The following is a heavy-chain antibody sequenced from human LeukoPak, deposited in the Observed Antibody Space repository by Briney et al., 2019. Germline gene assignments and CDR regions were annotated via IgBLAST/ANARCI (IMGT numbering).Heavy chain of an antibody. CDR1: GFTFSDYY. CDR3: ARDPAAVRPDY. J-gene: IGHJ4*02. D-gene: IGHD6-13*01. V-gene: IGHV3-11*01. CDR2: ISSSGSTI. Sequence: GGSLRLPCAASGFTFSDYYMSWIRQAPGKGLEWVSYISSSGSTIYYADSVKGRFTISRDNAKNSLYLQMNSLRAEDTAVYYCARDPAAVRPDYWGQGTLVTVSS.